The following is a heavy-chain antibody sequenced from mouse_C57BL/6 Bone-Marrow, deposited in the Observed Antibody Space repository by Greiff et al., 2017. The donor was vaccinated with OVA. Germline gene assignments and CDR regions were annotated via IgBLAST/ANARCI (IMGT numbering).Heavy chain of an antibody. D-gene: IGHD2-4*01. V-gene: IGHV1-47*01. CDR3: ARLYYDYDGYYFDY. Sequence: QVQLQQSGAELVKPGASVKMSCKASGYTFTTYPIEWMKQNHGKSLEWIGNFHPYNDDTKYNEKFKGKATLTVEKSSSTVYLEINRLTSDDSAIYYCARLYYDYDGYYFDYWGQGTTLTVSS. CDR1: GYTFTTYP. J-gene: IGHJ2*01. CDR2: FHPYNDDT.